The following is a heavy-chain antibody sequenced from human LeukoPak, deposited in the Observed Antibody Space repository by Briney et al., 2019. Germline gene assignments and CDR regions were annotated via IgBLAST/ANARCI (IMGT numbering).Heavy chain of an antibody. Sequence: PGGSLRLSCAASGFTVSGNYMSWVRQAPGKGLEWVSAISGSGGSTYYADSVKGRFTISRDNSKNTLYLQMNSLRAEDTAVYYCAKGNYDFWSGSRAFDIWGQGTMVTVSS. V-gene: IGHV3-23*01. J-gene: IGHJ3*02. D-gene: IGHD3-3*01. CDR2: ISGSGGST. CDR1: GFTVSGNY. CDR3: AKGNYDFWSGSRAFDI.